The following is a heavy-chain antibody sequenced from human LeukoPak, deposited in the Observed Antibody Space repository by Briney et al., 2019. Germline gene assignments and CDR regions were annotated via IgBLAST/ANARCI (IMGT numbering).Heavy chain of an antibody. J-gene: IGHJ4*02. D-gene: IGHD3-9*01. V-gene: IGHV3-21*01. CDR3: ARDGGYYDILTGSIDY. CDR2: ISSSSYI. CDR1: RFTFIGYS. Sequence: PGGSLRLSCAAPRFTFIGYSMNGVRQAPGKGLEWVSSISSSSYIYYADSVKGRFTISRDNAKNSLYLQMNSLRAEDTAVYYCARDGGYYDILTGSIDYWGQGTLVTVSS.